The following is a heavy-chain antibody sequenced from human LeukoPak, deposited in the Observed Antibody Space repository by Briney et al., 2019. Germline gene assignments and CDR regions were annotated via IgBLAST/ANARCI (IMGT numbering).Heavy chain of an antibody. CDR1: GFSFSSYY. J-gene: IGHJ4*02. D-gene: IGHD2-21*02. V-gene: IGHV3-7*01. Sequence: GGSLRLSCAASGFSFSSYYMSWVRQAPGKGLEWVALINPNGSERYYVDSVKGRFSISRDNARNTLYLQMNSLRAEDTAVYFCARLRCDVGDCYSAGQNFWGQGTLVTVSS. CDR3: ARLRCDVGDCYSAGQNF. CDR2: INPNGSER.